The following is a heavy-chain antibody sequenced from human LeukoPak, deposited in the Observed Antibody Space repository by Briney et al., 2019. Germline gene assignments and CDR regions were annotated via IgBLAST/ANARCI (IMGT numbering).Heavy chain of an antibody. CDR2: ISAYSGNT. CDR1: GYTFTSYG. D-gene: IGHD3-22*01. CDR3: ARASRDYYDSSGYLY. Sequence: ASVKVSCKASGYTFTSYGISWVRQAPGQGLEWMGWISAYSGNTNYAQKLQGRVTMTTDTSTSTAYMELRSLRSDDTAVYYCARASRDYYDSSGYLYWGQGTLVTVSS. J-gene: IGHJ4*02. V-gene: IGHV1-18*01.